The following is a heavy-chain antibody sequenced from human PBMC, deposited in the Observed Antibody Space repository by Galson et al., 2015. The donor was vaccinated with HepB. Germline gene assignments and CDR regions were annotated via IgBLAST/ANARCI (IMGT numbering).Heavy chain of an antibody. CDR3: ARYLWSAAGFPGI. V-gene: IGHV3-30-3*01. CDR1: GFTFSSYA. Sequence: SLRLSCAASGFTFSSYAMHWVRQAPGKGLEWAAVISYDGSIKHYGDSVKGRFTISRDNSKNTLYVQMNSLRAEDTAVYYCARYLWSAAGFPGIWGQGTLVTVSS. D-gene: IGHD6-13*01. J-gene: IGHJ4*02. CDR2: ISYDGSIK.